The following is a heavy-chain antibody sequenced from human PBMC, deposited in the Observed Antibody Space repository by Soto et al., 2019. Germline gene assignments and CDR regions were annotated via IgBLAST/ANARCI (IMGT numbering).Heavy chain of an antibody. CDR1: GFTFSSYS. V-gene: IGHV3-21*01. J-gene: IGHJ4*02. CDR2: ISSSSSYI. CDR3: ARDVPGGSDSSSWYGVFDY. Sequence: GGSLRLSCAASGFTFSSYSMNWVRQAPGKGLEWVSSISSSSSYIYYADSVKGRFTISRDNAKNSLYLQMNSLRAEDTAVYYCARDVPGGSDSSSWYGVFDYWGQGTLVTVSS. D-gene: IGHD6-13*01.